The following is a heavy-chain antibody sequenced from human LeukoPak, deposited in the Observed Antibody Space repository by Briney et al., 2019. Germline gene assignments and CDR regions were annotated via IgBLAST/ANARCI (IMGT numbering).Heavy chain of an antibody. CDR3: AKDQDITMIVVVIPGAFDI. Sequence: PGGSLRLSCAASGFTFSAYWMSWVRQAPGKGLEWVSAISGSGGSTYYADSVKGRFTISRDNSKNTLYLQMNSLRAEDTAVYYCAKDQDITMIVVVIPGAFDIWGQGTMVTVSS. CDR2: ISGSGGST. V-gene: IGHV3-23*01. D-gene: IGHD3-22*01. J-gene: IGHJ3*02. CDR1: GFTFSAYW.